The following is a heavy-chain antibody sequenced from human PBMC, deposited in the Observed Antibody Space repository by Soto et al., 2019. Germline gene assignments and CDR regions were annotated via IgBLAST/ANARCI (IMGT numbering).Heavy chain of an antibody. CDR2: IVVGSGNT. D-gene: IGHD3-3*01. J-gene: IGHJ6*02. CDR3: AAARVDDFWSGPTGFYGMDV. V-gene: IGHV1-58*01. Sequence: SVKVSCKASGFTFTSSAAQWVRQARGQRLEWIGWIVVGSGNTNYAQKFQERVTITRDMSTSTAYMELSSLRSEDTAVYYCAAARVDDFWSGPTGFYGMDVWGQGTTVTVSS. CDR1: GFTFTSSA.